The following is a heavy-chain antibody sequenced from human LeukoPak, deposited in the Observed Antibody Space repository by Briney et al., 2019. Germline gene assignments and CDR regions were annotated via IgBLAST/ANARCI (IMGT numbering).Heavy chain of an antibody. CDR3: ARDGRILWFGELFRSSSDAFDI. CDR2: IYYSGST. CDR1: GGSISSYY. Sequence: SETLSLTCTVSGGSISSYYWSWIRQHPGKGLEWIGYIYYSGSTYYNPSLKSRVTISVDTSKNQFSLKLSSVTAADTAVYYCARDGRILWFGELFRSSSDAFDIWGQGTMVTVSS. J-gene: IGHJ3*02. D-gene: IGHD3-10*01. V-gene: IGHV4-59*06.